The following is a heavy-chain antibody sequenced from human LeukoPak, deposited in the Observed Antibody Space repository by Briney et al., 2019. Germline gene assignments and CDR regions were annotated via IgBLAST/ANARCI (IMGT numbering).Heavy chain of an antibody. Sequence: SETLSLTCPVSGGSISSGSYYWSWIRQPAGKALEWIGRIYTSGSTNYNPSLKSRVTISVDTSKNQFSLKLSSVTAADTAVYYCARDYYDSSGYSYYFDYWGQGTLVTVSS. J-gene: IGHJ4*02. V-gene: IGHV4-61*02. CDR1: GGSISSGSYY. CDR3: ARDYYDSSGYSYYFDY. CDR2: IYTSGST. D-gene: IGHD3-22*01.